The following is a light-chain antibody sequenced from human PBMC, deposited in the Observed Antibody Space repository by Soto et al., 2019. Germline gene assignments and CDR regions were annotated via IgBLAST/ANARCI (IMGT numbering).Light chain of an antibody. J-gene: IGLJ3*02. CDR2: AHS. CDR3: QSFDSSLSGGV. Sequence: QSVLTQPPSVSGAPGQRVTISCTGRSSNIGAGYDVHWYQQLPGTAPKLLIYAHSNRPSGVPDRFSGSKSDTSASLAITGLQADDEADYYCQSFDSSLSGGVFGGGTKLTVL. CDR1: SSNIGAGYD. V-gene: IGLV1-40*01.